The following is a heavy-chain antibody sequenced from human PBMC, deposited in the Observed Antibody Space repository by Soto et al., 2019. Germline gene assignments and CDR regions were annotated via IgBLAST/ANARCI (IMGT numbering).Heavy chain of an antibody. CDR3: TRDASRDSSARGWFDP. CDR1: GFTFLSFT. Sequence: GWSLRLSCAASGFTFLSFTINWVRHSPGKGLEWVSTISSNSAYIYYTDALRGRFTISRDNAKNSLHLQMNSLRAEDTAVYYCTRDASRDSSARGWFDPWGPGNLVTVSS. D-gene: IGHD6-13*01. V-gene: IGHV3-21*01. CDR2: ISSNSAYI. J-gene: IGHJ5*02.